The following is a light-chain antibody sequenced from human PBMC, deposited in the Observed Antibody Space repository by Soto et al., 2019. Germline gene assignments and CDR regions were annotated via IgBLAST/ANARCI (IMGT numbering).Light chain of an antibody. J-gene: IGKJ1*01. CDR1: QSINNW. CDR2: DAS. V-gene: IGKV1-5*01. CDR3: QQYNTYST. Sequence: DIQMTQSPSTLSASVGDRVTITCRASQSINNWLAWYQQKPGKAPKLLICDASSLESGVPSRFSGSGSGTQFPLTISSLQPDDFATYYCQQYNTYSTFGPGTKVEIK.